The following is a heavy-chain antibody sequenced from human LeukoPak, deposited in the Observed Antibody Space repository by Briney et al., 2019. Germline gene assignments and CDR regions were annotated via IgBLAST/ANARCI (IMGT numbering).Heavy chain of an antibody. J-gene: IGHJ4*02. CDR3: ARRFAFGELSTTGEFDY. CDR2: IIPILGIA. Sequence: ASVKVSCKASGGTFSSYAISWVRHAPGQGLEWMGRIIPILGIANYAQKFQGRVTITADKSTSTAYMELSSLRSEDTAVYYCARRFAFGELSTTGEFDYWGQGTLVTVSS. CDR1: GGTFSSYA. V-gene: IGHV1-69*04. D-gene: IGHD3-10*01.